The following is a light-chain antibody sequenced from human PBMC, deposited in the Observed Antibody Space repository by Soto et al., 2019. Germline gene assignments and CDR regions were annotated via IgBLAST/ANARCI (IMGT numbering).Light chain of an antibody. V-gene: IGKV3-15*01. CDR2: GAS. J-gene: IGKJ1*01. CDR3: QQYNNWPRT. Sequence: EIVMTQSPATLSLSPGGRASLPCRASHIISTNLAWYQQKPGQAPRLLIYGASTRATGIPARFSGSGSETEFTLTITSLQPEDFAVYYCQQYNNWPRTFGQGTKVEIK. CDR1: HIISTN.